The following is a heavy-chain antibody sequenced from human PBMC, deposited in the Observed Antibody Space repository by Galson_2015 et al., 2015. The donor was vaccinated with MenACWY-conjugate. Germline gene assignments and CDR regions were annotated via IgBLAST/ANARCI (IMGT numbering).Heavy chain of an antibody. J-gene: IGHJ3*02. Sequence: SLRLSCAASGFTFSNYWMHWVRQGPGKGLEWLSRIDNDGNRITYADSVKGRFTISRDYAKNTLYLQINSVRADDTAVYYCSRGGEAKLIIVGGISDIWGQGTTVTVSS. CDR1: GFTFSNYW. CDR2: IDNDGNRI. CDR3: SRGGEAKLIIVGGISDI. V-gene: IGHV3-74*01. D-gene: IGHD1-26*01.